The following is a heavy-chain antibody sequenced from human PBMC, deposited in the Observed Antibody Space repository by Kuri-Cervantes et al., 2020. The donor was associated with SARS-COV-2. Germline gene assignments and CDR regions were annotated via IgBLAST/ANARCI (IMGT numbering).Heavy chain of an antibody. CDR1: GYTFSSYG. D-gene: IGHD5-12*01. J-gene: IGHJ4*02. CDR2: ISVYNGNT. Sequence: ASVKVSCKASGYTFSSYGIVWVRQAPGQGLEWMGWISVYNGNTNHAQKFQGRVTLTTDTSRSTAYMELRSLRSDDTAVYYCARGGGEWLRSPDYWGQGTLVTASS. V-gene: IGHV1-18*01. CDR3: ARGGGEWLRSPDY.